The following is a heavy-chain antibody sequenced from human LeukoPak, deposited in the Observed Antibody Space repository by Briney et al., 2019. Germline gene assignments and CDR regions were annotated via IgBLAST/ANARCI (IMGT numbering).Heavy chain of an antibody. D-gene: IGHD2-21*02. Sequence: PGGSLRLSCAASGFTFSSYSMNWVRQAPGKGLEWVSSISSSSSYIYYADSVKGRFTISRDNAKNSLYLQMNSLRAEDTAVYYCARERRAYCGGDCWYYYGMDVWGQGTTVTVSS. CDR3: ARERRAYCGGDCWYYYGMDV. CDR2: ISSSSSYI. J-gene: IGHJ6*02. V-gene: IGHV3-21*01. CDR1: GFTFSSYS.